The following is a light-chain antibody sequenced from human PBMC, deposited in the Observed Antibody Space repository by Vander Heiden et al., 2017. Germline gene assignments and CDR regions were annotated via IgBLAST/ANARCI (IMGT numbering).Light chain of an antibody. CDR2: EVS. V-gene: IGLV2-8*01. Sequence: QSALTQPPPASGSPGQSVTISCTGTSRDVGSYNYVSWYQQHPGKAPKVMIYEVSKRPSGVPDRFSGSKSGNTASLTVSGLQAEDEANYYCSSYAGSNNLIFGGGTKLTVL. J-gene: IGLJ2*01. CDR1: SRDVGSYNY. CDR3: SSYAGSNNLI.